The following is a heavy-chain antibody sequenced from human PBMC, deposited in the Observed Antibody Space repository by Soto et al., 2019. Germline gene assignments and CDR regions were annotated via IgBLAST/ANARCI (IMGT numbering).Heavy chain of an antibody. CDR2: ISGSGDKT. Sequence: EVQLLASGGGLAQPGGSVRLSCAASGFSFDEYAMTWVRQAAGKGLEWVSAISGSGDKTYYADSAKRRFTISRDNSKNTLYLQLNSLRADDTAVYYCVKGYYSGYDLAYFDYWGQGTLVTVSS. CDR1: GFSFDEYA. D-gene: IGHD5-12*01. CDR3: VKGYYSGYDLAYFDY. V-gene: IGHV3-23*01. J-gene: IGHJ4*02.